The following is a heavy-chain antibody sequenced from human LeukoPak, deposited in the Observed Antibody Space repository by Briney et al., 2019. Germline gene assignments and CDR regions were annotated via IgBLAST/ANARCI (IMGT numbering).Heavy chain of an antibody. D-gene: IGHD1-26*01. CDR1: GFTFSSYA. CDR2: ISSDGNNK. CDR3: PRDLGGNYGTFDY. J-gene: IGHJ4*02. V-gene: IGHV3-30-3*01. Sequence: GGSQRLSCAASGFTFSSYAMHWVRQAPGKGLEWVAVISSDGNNKYYADSVKGRFTISRDNSKNTLYLLMNSLRTEETAVYYCPRDLGGNYGTFDYWGQGTLVTVSS.